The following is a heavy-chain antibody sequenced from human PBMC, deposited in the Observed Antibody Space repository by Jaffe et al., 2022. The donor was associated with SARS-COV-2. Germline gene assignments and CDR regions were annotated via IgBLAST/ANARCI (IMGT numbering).Heavy chain of an antibody. D-gene: IGHD3-16*01. CDR1: GGSISIYY. J-gene: IGHJ4*02. Sequence: QVQLQESGPGLVKPSETLSLTCTVSGGSISIYYWSWIRQPPGKGLEWIGYISYSGSTNYNPSLKSRVTISVDTSKNQFSLKLSSVTAADTAVYYCARGGSYYDYWGQGTLVTVSS. V-gene: IGHV4-59*01. CDR2: ISYSGST. CDR3: ARGGSYYDY.